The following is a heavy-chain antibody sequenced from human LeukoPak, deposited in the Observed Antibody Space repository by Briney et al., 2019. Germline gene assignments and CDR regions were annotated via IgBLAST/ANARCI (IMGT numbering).Heavy chain of an antibody. CDR1: GFTFSNYW. CDR2: IKQDGTDK. J-gene: IGHJ4*02. D-gene: IGHD2-15*01. Sequence: GGSLILSCVASGFTFSNYWMTWVRQAPGKGLEWVAHIKQDGTDKYYADSVKGRFTISRDNAKNSLYLQMSSLRAEDTAVYYCARDPATIVIGILDYWGQGALVTVSS. V-gene: IGHV3-7*01. CDR3: ARDPATIVIGILDY.